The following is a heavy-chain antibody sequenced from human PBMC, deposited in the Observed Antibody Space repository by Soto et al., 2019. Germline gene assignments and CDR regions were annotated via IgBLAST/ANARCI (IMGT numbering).Heavy chain of an antibody. CDR2: IYFNVNT. V-gene: IGHV4-59*01. CDR3: ASVPFGGIVLVH. J-gene: IGHJ4*02. D-gene: IGHD3-16*01. CDR1: AASFSKYY. Sequence: SETLSLTCTVSAASFSKYYWTWIRQSPGKGLEWIGYIYFNVNTNYNPSLKRRVTMSIDTSKKQFSLNLSSVTAADTAVYYCASVPFGGIVLVHWGQGALVTFSS.